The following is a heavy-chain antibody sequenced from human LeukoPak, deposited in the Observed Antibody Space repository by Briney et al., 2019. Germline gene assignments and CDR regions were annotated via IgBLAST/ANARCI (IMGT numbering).Heavy chain of an antibody. CDR2: INHSGST. Sequence: SETLSLTCTVSGGSISSYYWSWIRQPPGKGLEWIGEINHSGSTNYNPSLKSRVTISVDTSKNQFSLKLSSVTAADTAVYYCARAERYYGSGSFGYWGQGTLVTVSS. CDR1: GGSISSYY. D-gene: IGHD3-10*01. CDR3: ARAERYYGSGSFGY. V-gene: IGHV4-34*01. J-gene: IGHJ4*02.